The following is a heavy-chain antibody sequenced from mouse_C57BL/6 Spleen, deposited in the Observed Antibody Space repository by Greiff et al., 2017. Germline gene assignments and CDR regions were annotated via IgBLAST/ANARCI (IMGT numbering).Heavy chain of an antibody. J-gene: IGHJ1*03. CDR1: GYTFTDYY. Sequence: EVKLQQSGPELVKPGASVKISCKASGYTFTDYYMNWVKQSHGKSLEWIGDINPNNGGTSYNQKFKGKATLTVDKSSSTAYMELRSLTSEDSAVYYCARRGLRLYWYFDVWGTGTTVTVSS. V-gene: IGHV1-26*01. CDR3: ARRGLRLYWYFDV. D-gene: IGHD2-2*01. CDR2: INPNNGGT.